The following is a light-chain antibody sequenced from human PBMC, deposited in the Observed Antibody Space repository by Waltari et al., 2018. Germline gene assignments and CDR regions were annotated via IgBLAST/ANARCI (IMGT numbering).Light chain of an antibody. CDR2: DVS. Sequence: QSALTQPASVSGSPGQSITISCTGTSSDVGGYNYVSWYQQHPGKAPKLIIYDVSERPLGVSTRFSGSKSGNTASLTISGLQAEDEADYYCSSYRTTTTRLFGGGTKVTVL. CDR3: SSYRTTTTRL. V-gene: IGLV2-14*03. J-gene: IGLJ2*01. CDR1: SSDVGGYNY.